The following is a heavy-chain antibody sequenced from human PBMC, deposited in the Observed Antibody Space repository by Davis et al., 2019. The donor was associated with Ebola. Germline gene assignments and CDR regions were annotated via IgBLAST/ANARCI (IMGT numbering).Heavy chain of an antibody. CDR2: INAGNGNT. V-gene: IGHV1-3*01. Sequence: ASVKVSCKASGYTFTSYAMHWVRQAPGQRLEWMGWINAGNGNTKYSQKFQGRVTITRDTSASTAYMELSSLRSEDTAVYYCARGSWALHGMDVWGQGTTVTVSS. D-gene: IGHD3-16*01. CDR3: ARGSWALHGMDV. J-gene: IGHJ6*02. CDR1: GYTFTSYA.